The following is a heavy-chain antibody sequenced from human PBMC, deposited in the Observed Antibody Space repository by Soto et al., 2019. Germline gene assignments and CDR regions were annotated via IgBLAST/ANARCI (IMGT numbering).Heavy chain of an antibody. CDR2: IYYSGST. D-gene: IGHD2-2*01. CDR1: GGSISSYY. J-gene: IGHJ5*02. V-gene: IGHV4-59*01. Sequence: SETLSLTCTVSGGSISSYYWSWIRQPPGKGLEWIGYIYYSGSTNYNPSLKSRVTISVDTSKNQFSLKLSSVTAADTAVYYCAXVEKDIVVVPAATWFDPWGQGTLVTVSS. CDR3: AXVEKDIVVVPAATWFDP.